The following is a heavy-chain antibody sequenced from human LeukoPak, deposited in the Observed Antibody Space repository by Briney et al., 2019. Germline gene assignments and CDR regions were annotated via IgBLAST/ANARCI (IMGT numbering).Heavy chain of an antibody. Sequence: PETLSLTCTVSGGSISSPYWSWIRQPPGKGLEWIGYIYYSGSTNYNPSLKSRVTISVDTSKNQFSLKLSSVTAADTAVYYCARGPLNGSYVYFDYWGQGTLVTVSS. CDR3: ARGPLNGSYVYFDY. CDR1: GGSISSPY. D-gene: IGHD1-26*01. CDR2: IYYSGST. V-gene: IGHV4-59*11. J-gene: IGHJ4*02.